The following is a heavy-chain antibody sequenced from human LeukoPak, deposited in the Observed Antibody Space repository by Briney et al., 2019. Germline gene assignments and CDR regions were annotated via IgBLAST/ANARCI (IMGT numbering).Heavy chain of an antibody. D-gene: IGHD5-18*01. V-gene: IGHV1-2*02. Sequence: GASVKISCKASGYTFTGYYMHWVRQAPGQGLEWMGWINPNSGGTNYAQKFQGRVTMTRDTSISTAYMELSRLRSDDTAVYYCARVTAMVIDAFDIWGQGTMVTVSS. J-gene: IGHJ3*02. CDR1: GYTFTGYY. CDR3: ARVTAMVIDAFDI. CDR2: INPNSGGT.